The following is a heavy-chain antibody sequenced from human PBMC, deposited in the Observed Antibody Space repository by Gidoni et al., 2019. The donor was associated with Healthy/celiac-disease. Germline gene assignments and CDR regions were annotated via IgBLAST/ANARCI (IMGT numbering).Heavy chain of an antibody. CDR3: ARGVVVPAATRGGFDP. D-gene: IGHD2-2*01. V-gene: IGHV1-46*01. CDR1: GYTFTSYY. Sequence: QVQLVQSGAEVKKPGASVKVSCKASGYTFTSYYIHWVRQAPGQGLEWMGIINPSGGSTSYAQKFQGRVTMTRDTSTSTVYMELSSLRSEDTAVYYCARGVVVPAATRGGFDPWGQGTLVTVSS. CDR2: INPSGGST. J-gene: IGHJ5*02.